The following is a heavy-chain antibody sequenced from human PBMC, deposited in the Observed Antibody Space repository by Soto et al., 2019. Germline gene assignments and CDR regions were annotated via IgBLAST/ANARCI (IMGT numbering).Heavy chain of an antibody. CDR2: INPNSGGT. V-gene: IGHV1-2*04. D-gene: IGHD5-18*01. J-gene: IGHJ4*02. CDR3: ARDRDTAMGVFDY. Sequence: ASVKVSCKASGYTFTGYYMHWVRQAPGQGLEWMGWINPNSGGTNYAQKFQGWVTMTRDTSISTAYMELSRLRSDDTAVYYCARDRDTAMGVFDYWGQGTLVTVSS. CDR1: GYTFTGYY.